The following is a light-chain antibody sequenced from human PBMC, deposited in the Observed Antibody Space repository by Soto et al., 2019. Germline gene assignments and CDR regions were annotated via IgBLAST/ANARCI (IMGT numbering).Light chain of an antibody. Sequence: EMVMTQSPATLSVSPGERATHSCRASQSVSNNYLAWYQQKPGQAPRLLIFGASKRATGIPDRFSGSGSGRDFTLAISGLEPEDFAVYYCQQYGSSPLISFGQGTRLEIK. V-gene: IGKV3-20*01. CDR2: GAS. CDR3: QQYGSSPLIS. J-gene: IGKJ5*01. CDR1: QSVSNNY.